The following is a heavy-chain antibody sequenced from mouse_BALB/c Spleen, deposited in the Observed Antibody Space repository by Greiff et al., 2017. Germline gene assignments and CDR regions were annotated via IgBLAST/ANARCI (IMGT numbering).Heavy chain of an antibody. CDR3: TRDYYRYDKSFAMDY. D-gene: IGHD2-14*01. Sequence: VQLQQSGAELVRPGASVKLSCKASGYTFTSYWINWVKQRPGQGLEWIGNIYPSDSYTNYNQKFKDKATLTVDKSSSTAYMQLSSPTSEDSAVYYCTRDYYRYDKSFAMDYWGQGTSVTVAS. J-gene: IGHJ4*01. V-gene: IGHV1-69*02. CDR1: GYTFTSYW. CDR2: IYPSDSYT.